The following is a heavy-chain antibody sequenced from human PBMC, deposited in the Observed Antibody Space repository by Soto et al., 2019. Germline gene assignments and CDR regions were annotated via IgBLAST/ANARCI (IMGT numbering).Heavy chain of an antibody. CDR3: ARALRLWDLFLVFDI. D-gene: IGHD3-16*01. CDR2: LIPIYGTT. Sequence: QVQLVQSGAEVQKPGSSVKVSCKSSGGTFSKYAITWVRQAPGQGLEWMGGLIPIYGTTNFAQKIQGRVTISADESTSTAYMERSSLRSDDTAVYSCARALRLWDLFLVFDIWGQGTMVTVSS. CDR1: GGTFSKYA. V-gene: IGHV1-69*01. J-gene: IGHJ3*02.